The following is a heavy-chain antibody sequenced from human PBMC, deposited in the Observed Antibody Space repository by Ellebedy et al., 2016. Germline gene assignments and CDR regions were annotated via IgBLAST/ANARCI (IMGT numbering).Heavy chain of an antibody. J-gene: IGHJ4*02. CDR1: FGDYA. CDR3: ARGGLIFGVARRSFDY. CDR2: INHSGST. Sequence: FGDYAMSWFRQAPGKGLEWIGEINHSGSTNYNPSLKSRVTISVDTSKNQFSLKLSSVTAADTAVYYCARGGLIFGVARRSFDYWGQGTLVTVSS. D-gene: IGHD3-3*01. V-gene: IGHV4-34*01.